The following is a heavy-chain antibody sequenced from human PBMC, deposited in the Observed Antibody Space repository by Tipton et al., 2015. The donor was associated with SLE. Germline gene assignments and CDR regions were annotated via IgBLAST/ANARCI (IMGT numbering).Heavy chain of an antibody. V-gene: IGHV4-34*01. Sequence: TLSLTCAVYGGSFSGYYWNWIRQPPGKGLELIGEINHSGSTNYNPSLKSRVTISVDTSKNQFSLKLSSVTAADTAVYYCARHRATVNPSFWYFDLWGRGTLVTVSS. CDR3: ARHRATVNPSFWYFDL. CDR2: INHSGST. CDR1: GGSFSGYY. D-gene: IGHD4-11*01. J-gene: IGHJ2*01.